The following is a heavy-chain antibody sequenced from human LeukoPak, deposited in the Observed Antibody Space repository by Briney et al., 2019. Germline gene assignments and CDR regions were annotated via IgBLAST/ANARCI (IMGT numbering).Heavy chain of an antibody. D-gene: IGHD6-6*01. J-gene: IGHJ4*02. CDR2: ISETGDVT. V-gene: IGHV3-23*01. CDR3: ARDSSHYLGSSDY. Sequence: GGSLRLSCVVSGFSFGSYPMSWVRRAPGKGLEWVSVISETGDVTHYADSMKGRFTISRGNIKNTLNLQMNSLRAEDTAIYYCARDSSHYLGSSDYWGQGTLVTVSS. CDR1: GFSFGSYP.